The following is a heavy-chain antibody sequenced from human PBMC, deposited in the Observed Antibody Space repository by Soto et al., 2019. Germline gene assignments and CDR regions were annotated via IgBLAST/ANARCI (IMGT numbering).Heavy chain of an antibody. CDR2: IYNSGST. V-gene: IGHV4-38-2*02. D-gene: IGHD3-16*01. CDR1: GYSISSGYS. Sequence: SETLSLTDAVSGYSISSGYSWGCIRQPTEKGLGWIGSIYNSGSTYYNPSLKSRVTISVDTSKNQVSLNVTSVTAADTAVYYCARDVSFMSFLEGLIALDPWGQGTLVTVSS. J-gene: IGHJ5*02. CDR3: ARDVSFMSFLEGLIALDP.